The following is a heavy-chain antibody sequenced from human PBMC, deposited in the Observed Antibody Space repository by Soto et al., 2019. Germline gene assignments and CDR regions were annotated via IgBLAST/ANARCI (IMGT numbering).Heavy chain of an antibody. CDR1: GGTFSSYA. CDR2: IIPIFGTA. Sequence: SVKLSCKASGGTFSSYAISWVRQAPGQGLEWMGGIIPIFGTANYAQKFQGRVTITADESTSTAYMELSSLRSEDTAVYYCARVSIAARNLDYWGQGTLVTVSS. CDR3: ARVSIAARNLDY. V-gene: IGHV1-69*13. D-gene: IGHD6-6*01. J-gene: IGHJ4*02.